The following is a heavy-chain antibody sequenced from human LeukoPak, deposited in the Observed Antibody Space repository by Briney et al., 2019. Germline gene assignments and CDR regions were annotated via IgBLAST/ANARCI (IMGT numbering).Heavy chain of an antibody. CDR3: AKAGYCSGGSCYDYMDV. CDR2: FSWCGGST. Sequence: HSGGSVRLSCAASGFTFDDYTMHGVRQARGEGVEGVSLFSWCGGSTYYADSVKGLFTISRDNSKNSLYLQMNSLRTEDTALYYCAKAGYCSGGSCYDYMDVWGKGTTVTVSS. J-gene: IGHJ6*03. CDR1: GFTFDDYT. V-gene: IGHV3-43*01. D-gene: IGHD2-15*01.